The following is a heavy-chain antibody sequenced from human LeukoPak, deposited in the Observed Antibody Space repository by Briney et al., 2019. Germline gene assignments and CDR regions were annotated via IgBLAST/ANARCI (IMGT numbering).Heavy chain of an antibody. CDR2: IYTSGST. CDR1: GGSISSYY. D-gene: IGHD6-19*01. V-gene: IGHV4-4*07. Sequence: SETLSLTCTVSGGSISSYYWNWIRQPAGKGLEWIGRIYTSGSTNYNPSLKSRVAMSVDTSKNQFSLKLSSVTAADTAVYYCAREYTLYRSGWFLDYWGQGTVVTVSS. J-gene: IGHJ4*02. CDR3: AREYTLYRSGWFLDY.